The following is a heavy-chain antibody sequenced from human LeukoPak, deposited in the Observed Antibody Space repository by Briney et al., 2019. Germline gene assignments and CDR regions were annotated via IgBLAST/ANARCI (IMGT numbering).Heavy chain of an antibody. D-gene: IGHD6-19*01. CDR1: GDSISSSNW. Sequence: PSGTLSLTCAVSGDSISSSNWWNWVRQSPGRGLEWIGEIYHSGSTNYNPSLKSRVTISVDKSGNQFSLKLNSVTAADTAVYYCARGQDSTGWYNYYGMDVWGQGTTVTVSS. CDR2: IYHSGST. J-gene: IGHJ6*02. CDR3: ARGQDSTGWYNYYGMDV. V-gene: IGHV4-4*02.